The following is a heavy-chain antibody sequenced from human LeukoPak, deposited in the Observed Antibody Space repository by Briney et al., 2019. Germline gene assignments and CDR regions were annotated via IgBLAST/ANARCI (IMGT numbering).Heavy chain of an antibody. D-gene: IGHD5-18*01. CDR3: ARDPGDRAIDRWFDP. CDR1: GFTFSSYW. Sequence: GGSLRLSCGASGFTFSSYWMSWVRQAPGKGLEWVANIKQDGSEKYYVDSVKGRFITSRDNAKNSLYLHMNDLRAEDTAVYYCARDPGDRAIDRWFDPWGQGTLVTVSS. V-gene: IGHV3-7*03. J-gene: IGHJ5*02. CDR2: IKQDGSEK.